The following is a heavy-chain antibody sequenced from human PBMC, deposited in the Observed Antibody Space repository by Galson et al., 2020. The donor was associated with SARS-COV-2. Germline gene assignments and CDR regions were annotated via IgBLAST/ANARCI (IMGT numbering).Heavy chain of an antibody. J-gene: IGHJ4*02. CDR3: AKGPPLYCSAGRCNSAGIDY. Sequence: QAGGSLRLSCAASGFTFDDYAMHWVRQVPGKGLEWVSLISWDGESTYYADSVKGRFTISRDSSKNSLYLQMNSLRVEDTALYYCAKGPPLYCSAGRCNSAGIDYWGQGTLVTVSS. CDR2: ISWDGEST. D-gene: IGHD2-15*01. CDR1: GFTFDDYA. V-gene: IGHV3-43D*03.